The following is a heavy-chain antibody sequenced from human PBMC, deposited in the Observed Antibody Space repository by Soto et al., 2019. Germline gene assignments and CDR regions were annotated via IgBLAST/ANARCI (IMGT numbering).Heavy chain of an antibody. CDR2: IYYSGSS. V-gene: IGHV4-30-4*01. Sequence: QVQLQESGPGLVKPSQTLSLTCTVSGGSISNADYYWSWVRQPPGKGLEWIGYIYYSGSSFFNPSLKSRVTMSKDTSKNQFALRLTSLTAADTAVYYCARAIVVTVGGMDVWGRGTTVTVSS. CDR1: GGSISNADYY. CDR3: ARAIVVTVGGMDV. D-gene: IGHD5-12*01. J-gene: IGHJ6*02.